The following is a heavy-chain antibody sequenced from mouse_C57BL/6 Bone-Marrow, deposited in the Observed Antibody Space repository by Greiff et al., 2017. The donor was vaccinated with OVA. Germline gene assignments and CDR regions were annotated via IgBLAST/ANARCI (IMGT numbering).Heavy chain of an antibody. CDR3: ARKGSWFDD. CDR1: GYTFTSYG. J-gene: IGHJ2*01. V-gene: IGHV1-81*01. CDR2: IYPRSGNT. Sequence: VQLQQSGAELVRPGASVKLSCKASGYTFTSYGISWVKQRPGQGLEWIGEIYPRSGNTYYNEKFKGKATLPADKSSSTAYMELRSLTSEDSAVYFCARKGSWFDDWGQGTTLTVSS.